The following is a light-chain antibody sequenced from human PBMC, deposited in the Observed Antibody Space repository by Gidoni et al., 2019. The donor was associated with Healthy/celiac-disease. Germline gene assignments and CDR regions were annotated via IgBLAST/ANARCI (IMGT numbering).Light chain of an antibody. V-gene: IGKV3-20*01. CDR2: GAS. Sequence: EIVLTQSPGTLSLSPGERATLSCRASQSVSSSYLAWYQQKHGQAPRLLIYGASSRATGIPDRFSVSGSGTDFTLTISRLEPEDFAVYYCQQYGSSPGTFGQXTKVEIK. CDR3: QQYGSSPGT. CDR1: QSVSSSY. J-gene: IGKJ1*01.